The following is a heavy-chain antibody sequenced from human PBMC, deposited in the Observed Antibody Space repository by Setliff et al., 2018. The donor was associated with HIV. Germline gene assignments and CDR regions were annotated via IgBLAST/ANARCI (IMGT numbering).Heavy chain of an antibody. J-gene: IGHJ5*02. D-gene: IGHD1-1*01. V-gene: IGHV3-48*03. CDR3: ARDPLQLEQLGWFDP. Sequence: QPGGSLRLSCAASGFTFSSYEMNWVRQAPGKGLEWVSYISSSGSTTYYADSVKGRFTISRDNTKNSLYLQMNSLRAEDTAVYYCARDPLQLEQLGWFDPWGQGALVTVSS. CDR2: ISSSGSTT. CDR1: GFTFSSYE.